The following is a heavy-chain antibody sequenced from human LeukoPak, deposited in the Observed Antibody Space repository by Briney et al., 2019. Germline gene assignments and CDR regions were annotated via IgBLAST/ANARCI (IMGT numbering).Heavy chain of an antibody. CDR1: GGSISSYY. J-gene: IGHJ4*02. V-gene: IGHV4-4*07. CDR2: ISTTGST. D-gene: IGHD6-6*01. CDR3: AREYSSSSGRTFDY. Sequence: PSETLSLTCTVSGGSISSYYWNWIRQPAGEGLEWIGRISTTGSTNYNPSLKSRLTMSVDTSKNQFSLRLSSVSAADTAVYYCAREYSSSSGRTFDYWGQGTLVTVSS.